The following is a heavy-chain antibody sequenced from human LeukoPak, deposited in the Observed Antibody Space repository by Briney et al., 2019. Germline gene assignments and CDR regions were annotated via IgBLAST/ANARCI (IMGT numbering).Heavy chain of an antibody. J-gene: IGHJ6*03. CDR2: VRPNSGGT. CDR3: ARDDDYGSGTYMDV. D-gene: IGHD3-10*01. CDR1: GYTFTAYY. Sequence: GASVKVSCKTSGYTFTAYYMHWVRQAPEQGLEWMGWVRPNSGGTKYSQKFQGRVTMTRDTSINTAYMELDRLRSDDTAVYYCARDDDYGSGTYMDVWGKGTTVTVSS. V-gene: IGHV1-2*02.